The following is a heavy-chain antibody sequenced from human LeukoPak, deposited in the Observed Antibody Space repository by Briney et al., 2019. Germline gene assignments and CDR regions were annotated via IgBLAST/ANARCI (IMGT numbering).Heavy chain of an antibody. CDR3: AKAALGIYTQHDD. V-gene: IGHV3-30*04. CDR2: ISYDGSNK. J-gene: IGHJ4*02. D-gene: IGHD1-14*01. Sequence: GRSLRLSCAASGFTFSSYAMHWVRQAPGKGLEWVAVISYDGSNKYYADSVKGRFTISRDNSKNTLYLQMNSLRAEDTAVYYCAKAALGIYTQHDDWGQGTLVTVSS. CDR1: GFTFSSYA.